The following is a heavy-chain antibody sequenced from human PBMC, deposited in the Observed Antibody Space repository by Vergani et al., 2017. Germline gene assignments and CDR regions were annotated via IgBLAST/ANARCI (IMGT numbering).Heavy chain of an antibody. J-gene: IGHJ5*02. D-gene: IGHD1-7*01. CDR2: IYYSGST. V-gene: IGHV4-59*01. CDR1: GGSISSYY. Sequence: QVQLQESGPGLVKPSETLSLTCTVSGGSISSYYWSWIRQPPGKGLEWIGYIYYSGSTNYNPSLKSRVTISVDTSKNQFSLKLSSVTAADTAVYYCARALNYEWFDPWGQGTLVTVSS. CDR3: ARALNYEWFDP.